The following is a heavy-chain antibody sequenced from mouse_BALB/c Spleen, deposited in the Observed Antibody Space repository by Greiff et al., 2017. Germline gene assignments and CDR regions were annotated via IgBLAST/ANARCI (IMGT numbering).Heavy chain of an antibody. CDR1: GFTFNTYA. CDR3: VRYGWYFDV. V-gene: IGHV10-1*02. Sequence: EVQGVESGGGLVQPKGSLKLSCAASGFTFNTYAMNWVRQAPGKGLEWVARIRSKSNNYATYYADSVKDRFTISRDDSQSMLYLQMNNLKTEDTAMYYCVRYGWYFDVWGAGTTVTVSS. CDR2: IRSKSNNYAT. D-gene: IGHD2-10*02. J-gene: IGHJ1*01.